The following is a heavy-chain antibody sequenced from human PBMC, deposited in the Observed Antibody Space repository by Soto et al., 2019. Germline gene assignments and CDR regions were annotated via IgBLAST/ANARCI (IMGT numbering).Heavy chain of an antibody. J-gene: IGHJ5*02. Sequence: ASVKVSCKASGYTFTSYAMHWVRQAPGQRLEWMGWINAGNGNTKYSQKFQGRVTFTRDTSASTAYMELGSLRSEDTAVYYCARSSASSVDWFDPWGQGTLVTSPQ. CDR1: GYTFTSYA. CDR3: ARSSASSVDWFDP. CDR2: INAGNGNT. D-gene: IGHD6-19*01. V-gene: IGHV1-3*01.